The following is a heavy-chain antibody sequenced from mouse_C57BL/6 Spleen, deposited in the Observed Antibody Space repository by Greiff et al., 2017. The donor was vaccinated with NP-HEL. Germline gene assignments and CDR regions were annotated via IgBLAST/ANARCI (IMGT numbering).Heavy chain of an antibody. CDR3: TRVYGNYLYYYAMDY. Sequence: QVQLQQSGAELVRPGASVTLSCKASGYTFTDYEMHWVKQTPVHGLEWIGAIDPETGGPAYNQKFKGTAILTADKSSSTAYMELRSLTSEDSAVYYCTRVYGNYLYYYAMDYWGQGTSVTVSS. CDR1: GYTFTDYE. J-gene: IGHJ4*01. D-gene: IGHD2-1*01. CDR2: IDPETGGP. V-gene: IGHV1-15*01.